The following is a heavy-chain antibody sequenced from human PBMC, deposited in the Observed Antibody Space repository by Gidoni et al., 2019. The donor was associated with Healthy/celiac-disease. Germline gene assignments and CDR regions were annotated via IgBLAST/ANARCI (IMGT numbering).Heavy chain of an antibody. Sequence: QVQLQQWGAGLLKPSETLSPTCAVYGGSFSGYYWSWVRQPPGKGLEWIGEINHSGSTNDKPALKSRVTISVDTSKNQFSLKLSSVTAADTAVYYCARKNPYYCSGGSCYSGRWFDPWGQGTLVTVSS. CDR3: ARKNPYYCSGGSCYSGRWFDP. CDR1: GGSFSGYY. V-gene: IGHV4-34*01. CDR2: INHSGST. D-gene: IGHD2-15*01. J-gene: IGHJ5*02.